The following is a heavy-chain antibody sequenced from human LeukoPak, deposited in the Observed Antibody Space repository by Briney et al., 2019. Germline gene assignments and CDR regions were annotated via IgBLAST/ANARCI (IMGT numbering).Heavy chain of an antibody. J-gene: IGHJ6*04. CDR3: ATDLGDV. CDR1: GYTLTELS. V-gene: IGHV1-24*01. Sequence: ASVKASCKVSGYTLTELSMHWVRQAPGKGLEWMGSFDPEDGETIYAQKFQGRVTMTEDTSTDTAYMELSSLRSEDTAVYYRATDLGDVWGKGTTVTVSS. CDR2: FDPEDGET.